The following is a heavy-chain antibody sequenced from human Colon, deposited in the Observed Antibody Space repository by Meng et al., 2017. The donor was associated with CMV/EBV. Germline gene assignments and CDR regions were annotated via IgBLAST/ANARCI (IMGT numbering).Heavy chain of an antibody. Sequence: SETLSLTCVISGDTISANSAAWNWIRQSPSRGLEWLGRTYYRSKWYHEYAISVEGRITINPDTSNNQFSLQLNSVTPEDAAIYFCARNFGQSYFFDYWGQGTLVTVSS. CDR3: ARNFGQSYFFDY. D-gene: IGHD3-10*01. CDR1: GDTISANSAA. CDR2: TYYRSKWYH. V-gene: IGHV6-1*01. J-gene: IGHJ4*02.